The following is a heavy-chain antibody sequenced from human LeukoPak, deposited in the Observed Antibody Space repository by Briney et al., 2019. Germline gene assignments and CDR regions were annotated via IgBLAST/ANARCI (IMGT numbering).Heavy chain of an antibody. Sequence: SETLSLTCTVPGGSISSYYWSWIRQPPGKGLEWVGYIYYSGSTNYNPSLKSRVTISVDPSKNQFSLKLSSVTAADTAVYYCARHFDWSHYYYGMDVWGQGTTVTVSS. CDR2: IYYSGST. D-gene: IGHD3-9*01. CDR1: GGSISSYY. CDR3: ARHFDWSHYYYGMDV. V-gene: IGHV4-59*08. J-gene: IGHJ6*02.